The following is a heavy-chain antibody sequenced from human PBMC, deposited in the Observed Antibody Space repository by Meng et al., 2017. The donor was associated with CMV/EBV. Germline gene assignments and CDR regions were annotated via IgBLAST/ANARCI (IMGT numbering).Heavy chain of an antibody. CDR3: ARDPIPPSHFDY. D-gene: IGHD2-21*01. Sequence: GESLKISCAASGFTFSSYWMSWVRQAPGKGLEWVANIKQDGSGKYYADSVKGRFTISRDNAKNSLYLQMNSLRAEDTAVYYCARDPIPPSHFDYWGQGTLVTVSS. CDR2: IKQDGSGK. V-gene: IGHV3-7*01. CDR1: GFTFSSYW. J-gene: IGHJ4*02.